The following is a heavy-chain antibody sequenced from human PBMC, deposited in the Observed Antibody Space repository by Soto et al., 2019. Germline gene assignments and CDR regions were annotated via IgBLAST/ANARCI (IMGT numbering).Heavy chain of an antibody. CDR2: IYHSGST. CDR3: ARAVQGSISWYPWSWFDP. J-gene: IGHJ5*02. Sequence: PSETLSLTCAVSGGSISRGGYFWSWIRQPPGKGLEWIGYIYHSGSTYYNPSLKSRVTISVDRSKNQFSLKLSSVTAADTAVYYCARAVQGSISWYPWSWFDPWGQGTLVTVSS. CDR1: GGSISRGGYF. V-gene: IGHV4-30-2*01. D-gene: IGHD6-13*01.